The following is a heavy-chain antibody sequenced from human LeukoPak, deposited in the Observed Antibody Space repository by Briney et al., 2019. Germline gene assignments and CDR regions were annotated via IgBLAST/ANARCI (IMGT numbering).Heavy chain of an antibody. J-gene: IGHJ6*03. CDR2: INHSGST. CDR1: GGSFSGYY. V-gene: IGHV4-34*01. CDR3: ASQGHHGKIVGTALSYFYMDV. D-gene: IGHD1-26*01. Sequence: SETLSLTCAVYGGSFSGYYWSWIRQPPGKGLEWIGEINHSGSTNYNPSLKSRVTISVDTSKNQFSLKLSSVTAADTAFYYCASQGHHGKIVGTALSYFYMDVWGKGTTVTVSS.